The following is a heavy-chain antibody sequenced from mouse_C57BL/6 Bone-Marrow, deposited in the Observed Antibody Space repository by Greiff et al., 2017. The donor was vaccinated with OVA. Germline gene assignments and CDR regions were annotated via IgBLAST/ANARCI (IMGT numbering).Heavy chain of an antibody. Sequence: DVQLQESGPGMVKPSQSLSLTCTVTGYSITSGYDWHWIRHFPGNKLEWMGYISYSGSTNYNPSLKSRISITHDTSKNHFFLKLNSVTTEDTAKYYCARELRFYYFDYWGQGTTLTVSS. J-gene: IGHJ2*01. CDR3: ARELRFYYFDY. D-gene: IGHD1-1*01. CDR2: ISYSGST. V-gene: IGHV3-1*01. CDR1: GYSITSGYD.